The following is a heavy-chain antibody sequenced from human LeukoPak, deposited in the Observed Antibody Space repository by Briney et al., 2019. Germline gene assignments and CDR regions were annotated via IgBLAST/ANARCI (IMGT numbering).Heavy chain of an antibody. J-gene: IGHJ4*02. Sequence: SVKVSCQASRYTFTGYYMHGVRQAPAQGLEWMGWINPNSGGTNYAQKFQGRVTMTRDTSISTAYMELSRLRSDDTAVYYCARESNSGSYSVWGQGTLVTVSS. CDR3: ARESNSGSYSV. D-gene: IGHD1-26*01. V-gene: IGHV1-2*02. CDR2: INPNSGGT. CDR1: RYTFTGYY.